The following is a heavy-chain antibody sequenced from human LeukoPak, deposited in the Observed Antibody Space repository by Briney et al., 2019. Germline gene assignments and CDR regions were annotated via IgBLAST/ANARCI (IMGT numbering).Heavy chain of an antibody. CDR2: TYYSGST. J-gene: IGHJ5*02. CDR3: ARGYSYGAYWFDP. CDR1: GASISSYY. V-gene: IGHV4-59*01. D-gene: IGHD5-18*01. Sequence: SETLSLTCTVSGASISSYYWSWIRQPPGKGLEWIGYTYYSGSTNYNPSLKSRVTISVDTSKNQFSLKLSSVTAADTAVYYCARGYSYGAYWFDPWGQGTLVTVSS.